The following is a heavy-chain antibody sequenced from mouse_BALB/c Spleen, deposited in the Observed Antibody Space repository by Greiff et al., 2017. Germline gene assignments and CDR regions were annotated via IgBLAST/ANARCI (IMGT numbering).Heavy chain of an antibody. Sequence: EVQLQQSGAELVRPGALVKLSCKASGFNIKDYYMHWVKQRPEQGLEWIGWIDPENGNTIYDPKFQGKASITADTSSNTAYLQLSSLTSEDTAVYYCARGLGDYIPFMDYWGQGTSVTVSS. CDR2: IDPENGNT. J-gene: IGHJ4*01. CDR1: GFNIKDYY. D-gene: IGHD2-12*01. CDR3: ARGLGDYIPFMDY. V-gene: IGHV14-1*02.